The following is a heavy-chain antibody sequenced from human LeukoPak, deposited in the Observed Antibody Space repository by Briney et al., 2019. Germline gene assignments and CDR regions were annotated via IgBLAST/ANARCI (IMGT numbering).Heavy chain of an antibody. CDR1: GFTINNYV. J-gene: IGHJ4*02. Sequence: GGSLRLSCAASGFTINNYVMTWVRQAPGKGLEWVSIIFGAGKNTTYYADSVKGRFTVSRDNSKNTLYLQMTSLRPEDTAIYYCAKRNTMVRGGPCFDYWGRGILVTVSS. CDR3: AKRNTMVRGGPCFDY. D-gene: IGHD3-10*01. CDR2: IFGAGKNTT. V-gene: IGHV3-23*01.